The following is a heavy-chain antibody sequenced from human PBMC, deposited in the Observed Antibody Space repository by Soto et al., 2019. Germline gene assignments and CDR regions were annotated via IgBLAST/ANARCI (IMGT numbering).Heavy chain of an antibody. V-gene: IGHV4-31*03. CDR1: GGSISSGGNY. D-gene: IGHD3-10*01. Sequence: QVQLQESGPGLVNPSQTLSLTCTVSGGSISSGGNYWSWIRQHPGKVLEWIGYIYYSGSTYYNPSRKSRVTISVDTSKHHFSLKLTSVSASDTAVYFCARHPHITMVRGVVVSAFDIWGQGTMVTVSS. J-gene: IGHJ3*02. CDR3: ARHPHITMVRGVVVSAFDI. CDR2: IYYSGST.